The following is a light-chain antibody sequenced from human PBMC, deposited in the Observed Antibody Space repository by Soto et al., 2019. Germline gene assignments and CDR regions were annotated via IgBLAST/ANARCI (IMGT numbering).Light chain of an antibody. Sequence: QLVLTQPPSAPGTPGQRVTISCSGSSSNIGSNYVYWYQQLPGTAPKLLIYRNNQRPSGVPDRFSGSKSGTSASLAISGLRSEDEADYYCAAWDDSLSGLYVFGTGTKLTVL. J-gene: IGLJ1*01. V-gene: IGLV1-47*01. CDR2: RNN. CDR1: SSNIGSNY. CDR3: AAWDDSLSGLYV.